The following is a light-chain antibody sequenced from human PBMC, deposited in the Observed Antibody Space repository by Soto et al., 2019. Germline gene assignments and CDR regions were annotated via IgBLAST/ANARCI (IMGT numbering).Light chain of an antibody. CDR2: AAS. Sequence: DIEMTQSPSSLSASVGETITITCRASQSISSSLNWFQHSPGQPPQLLLFAASNLHAGVPPRFSGSGSGTSFCITIRSLQPEDFATSYCQQSFNFPRTFGPGTRVEFK. CDR1: QSISSS. J-gene: IGKJ1*01. CDR3: QQSFNFPRT. V-gene: IGKV1-39*01.